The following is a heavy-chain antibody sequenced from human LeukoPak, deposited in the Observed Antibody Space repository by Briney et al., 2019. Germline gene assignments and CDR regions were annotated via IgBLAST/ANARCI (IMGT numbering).Heavy chain of an antibody. D-gene: IGHD2-2*01. V-gene: IGHV4-39*01. J-gene: IGHJ5*02. Sequence: SETLSLTCTVSGGSISSSSYYWGWIRQPPGKGLEWIGSIYYSGSTYYNPSLKSRVTISVDTSKNQFSLKLGSVTAADTAVYYCASGSYCSSTSCSRGWFDPWGQGTLVTVSS. CDR2: IYYSGST. CDR3: ASGSYCSSTSCSRGWFDP. CDR1: GGSISSSSYY.